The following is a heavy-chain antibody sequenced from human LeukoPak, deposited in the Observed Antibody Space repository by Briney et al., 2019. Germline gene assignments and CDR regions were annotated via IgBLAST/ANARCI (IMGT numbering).Heavy chain of an antibody. D-gene: IGHD5-12*01. CDR1: VYTPTNWG. CDR3: ATLRGYNTTNNWFDP. CDR2: ISPHVGST. Sequence: ARVKVSCEASVYTPTNWGLSGVPDSPGQGLEWRGGISPHVGSTKNVEHLGGRLTMTADVSTNTAYLELRNLRSDDTATYYCATLRGYNTTNNWFDPWGQGTLVTVSS. J-gene: IGHJ5*02. V-gene: IGHV1-18*01.